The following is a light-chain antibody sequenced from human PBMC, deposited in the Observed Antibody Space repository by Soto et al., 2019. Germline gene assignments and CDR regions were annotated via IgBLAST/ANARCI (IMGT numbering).Light chain of an antibody. J-gene: IGKJ1*01. V-gene: IGKV3-20*01. CDR3: QQYGSPLWT. CDR1: QSVTGTY. Sequence: EIVLTQSPGTLSLSPGDRATLSCRASQSVTGTYLAWYQHKPGQAPRLLIYGESIRATGIPDRFSGSGSGTDFTLTSSRLEPEDCAVYYCQQYGSPLWTFGQGTKVEI. CDR2: GES.